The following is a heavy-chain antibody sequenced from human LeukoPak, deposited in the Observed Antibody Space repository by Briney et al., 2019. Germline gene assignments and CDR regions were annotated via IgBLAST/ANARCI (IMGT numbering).Heavy chain of an antibody. D-gene: IGHD6-13*01. J-gene: IGHJ4*02. CDR1: GFTFSSYA. Sequence: GGSLRLSCAASGFTFSSYAMTWVRQAPGKGLEWVSLISGSGGNTYYADSVKGRFTISRDNSKNTLYLQMNSLRAEDTAVYYCAKGWHHFDYWGQGTLVTVFS. V-gene: IGHV3-23*01. CDR3: AKGWHHFDY. CDR2: ISGSGGNT.